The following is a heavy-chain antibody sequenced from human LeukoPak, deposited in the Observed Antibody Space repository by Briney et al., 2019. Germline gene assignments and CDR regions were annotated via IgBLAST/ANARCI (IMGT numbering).Heavy chain of an antibody. Sequence: SETLSLTCTVSGGSISSTNYYWSWIRLPPGKGLEWIGDIYYSGSTNYNPSLKSRVTISVDTSKNQFSLKLSSVTAADTAVYYCARGPDTSTWYYYYMDVWGKGTTVTVSS. J-gene: IGHJ6*03. CDR1: GGSISSTNYY. CDR3: ARGPDTSTWYYYYMDV. V-gene: IGHV4-61*01. CDR2: IYYSGST. D-gene: IGHD6-13*01.